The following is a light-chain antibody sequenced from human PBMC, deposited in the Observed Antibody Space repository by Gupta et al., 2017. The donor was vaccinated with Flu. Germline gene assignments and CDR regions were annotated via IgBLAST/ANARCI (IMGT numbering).Light chain of an antibody. CDR1: QSISDY. CDR3: QQTYIIPWT. J-gene: IGKJ1*01. Sequence: DIRMTQSPSSLSASVGDRVTITCRASQSISDYLNWYQQRPGKAPKLLIYAASSLQSGVPSRFSGSGSETEFTLTITRLQPEDFGIYYCQQTYIIPWTFGQGTKVDIK. CDR2: AAS. V-gene: IGKV1-39*01.